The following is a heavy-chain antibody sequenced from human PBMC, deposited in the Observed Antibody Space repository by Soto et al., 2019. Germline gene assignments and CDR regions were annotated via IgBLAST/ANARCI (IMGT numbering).Heavy chain of an antibody. D-gene: IGHD2-2*01. CDR2: ISAYNGNT. V-gene: IGHV1-18*04. CDR1: GYTFTSYG. J-gene: IGHJ6*02. Sequence: ASVKVSCKASGYTFTSYGISWVRQAPGQGLEWMGWISAYNGNTNYAQKLQGRVTMTTDTSTSTAYMELRSLRSDDTAVYYCARDGARIVVVPAASPLDYYYGMDVWGQGTTVPVSS. CDR3: ARDGARIVVVPAASPLDYYYGMDV.